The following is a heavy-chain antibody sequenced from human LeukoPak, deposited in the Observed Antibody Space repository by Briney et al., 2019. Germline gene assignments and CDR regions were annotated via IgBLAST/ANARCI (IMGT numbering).Heavy chain of an antibody. Sequence: SETLSLTCTVSGGSISSSSYYWGWIRQPPGKGPEWIGSIYYDGSTYFNPSLKTRVTISVDTSRNQFSLRLSSVTAADTAVYSCARRATSGWFDPWGQGTLVTVSS. CDR1: GGSISSSSYY. V-gene: IGHV4-39*01. J-gene: IGHJ5*02. D-gene: IGHD1-26*01. CDR2: IYYDGST. CDR3: ARRATSGWFDP.